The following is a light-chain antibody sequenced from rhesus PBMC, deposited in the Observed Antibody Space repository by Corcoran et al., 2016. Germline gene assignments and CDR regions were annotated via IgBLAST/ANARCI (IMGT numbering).Light chain of an antibody. J-gene: IGKJ2*01. CDR3: QQYSNWPYS. CDR1: QSVSSS. CDR2: GAS. Sequence: EIVLTQSPATLSLSPGERATLSCRASQSVSSSLAWYQQKPEQVPRLLIYGASRRATGIPDRFSGSGSGTDFTLTISSLEPEDFAVYYCQQYSNWPYSFGQGTKVEIK. V-gene: IGKV3-42*03.